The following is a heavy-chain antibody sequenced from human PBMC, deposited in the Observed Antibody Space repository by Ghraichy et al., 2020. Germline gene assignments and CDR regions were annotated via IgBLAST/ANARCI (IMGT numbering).Heavy chain of an antibody. CDR1: GFTSSDRFTDYT. Sequence: GGSLRLSCAASGFTSSDRFTDYTFNWVRQAPGKVLEWISYITSSSRVTTYYADSVRGRFTISRDNAKSSLYLQMNSLRVEDSAVYYCARRRGVAYYYYGMDVWGRGTTVTVSS. CDR2: ITSSSRVTT. V-gene: IGHV3-48*01. CDR3: ARRRGVAYYYYGMDV. J-gene: IGHJ6*02. D-gene: IGHD2-15*01.